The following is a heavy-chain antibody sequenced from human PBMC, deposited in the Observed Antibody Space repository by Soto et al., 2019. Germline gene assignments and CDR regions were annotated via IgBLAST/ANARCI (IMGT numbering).Heavy chain of an antibody. D-gene: IGHD3-16*02. CDR1: GFTFSSYA. Sequence: PGGSLRLSCAASGFTFSSYAMSWVRQAPGKGLEWVSAISGSGGSTYYADSVKGRFTISRDNSKNTLYLQMNSLRAEDTAVYYCAKDSIYVWGSYRYTYIDYWGQGTRVTVSS. CDR2: ISGSGGST. J-gene: IGHJ4*02. CDR3: AKDSIYVWGSYRYTYIDY. V-gene: IGHV3-23*01.